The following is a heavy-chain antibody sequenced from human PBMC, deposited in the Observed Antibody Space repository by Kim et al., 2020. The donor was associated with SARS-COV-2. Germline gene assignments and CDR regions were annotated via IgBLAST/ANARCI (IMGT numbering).Heavy chain of an antibody. CDR3: ARNDYTSSSSDY. CDR2: IKQDESEK. CDR1: GFIFGNYW. Sequence: GGSLRLSCAASGFIFGNYWMSWVRQAPGKGLEWVANIKQDESEKNYVDSVKGRFTISRDNSKNSLFLQMNSLRVEDTAVYYCARNDYTSSSSDYWGQGTLVTVSS. V-gene: IGHV3-7*03. J-gene: IGHJ4*02. D-gene: IGHD6-6*01.